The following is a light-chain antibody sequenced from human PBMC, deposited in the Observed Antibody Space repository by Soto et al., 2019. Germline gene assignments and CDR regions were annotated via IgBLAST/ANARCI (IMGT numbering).Light chain of an antibody. CDR3: TSYGGSDIVV. Sequence: QSALTQPPSASGSPGQSVTISCTGTSSDVGAYKYVSWYQQYPGKAPKLMIYEGSKRPSGVPDRFSGSKSGNTASLTVSWLQDEDDADYYCTSYGGSDIVVFGGGTKLTVL. CDR2: EGS. J-gene: IGLJ2*01. CDR1: SSDVGAYKY. V-gene: IGLV2-8*01.